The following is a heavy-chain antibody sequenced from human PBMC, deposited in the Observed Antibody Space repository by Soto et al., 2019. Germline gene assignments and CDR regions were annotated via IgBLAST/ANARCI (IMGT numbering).Heavy chain of an antibody. CDR2: IYSDDTT. Sequence: PGGSLRLSCAASGFTVRRNHMSWVRQAPGRGLEWVSTIYSDDTTSYADSAKGRFTISRDNSKNTLSLQMNSLRAEDTAVYYCARLSGGPRYRGQGTLVTVSS. V-gene: IGHV3-53*01. CDR3: ARLSGGPRY. D-gene: IGHD7-27*01. J-gene: IGHJ4*02. CDR1: GFTVRRNH.